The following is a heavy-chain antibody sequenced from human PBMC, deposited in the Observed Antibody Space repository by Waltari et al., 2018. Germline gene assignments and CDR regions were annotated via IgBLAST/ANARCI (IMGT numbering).Heavy chain of an antibody. J-gene: IGHJ4*02. D-gene: IGHD3-22*01. Sequence: EVQLVESGGGLVQPGGSLRLSCAASGFTFSSYAMRWVRQTPGKGLEWVSAISGSGCSTYYADSVKGRFTISRDNSKNTLYLQMNSLRAEDTAVYYCANGRSSGYYGHDYWGQGTLVTVSS. CDR3: ANGRSSGYYGHDY. V-gene: IGHV3-23*04. CDR1: GFTFSSYA. CDR2: ISGSGCST.